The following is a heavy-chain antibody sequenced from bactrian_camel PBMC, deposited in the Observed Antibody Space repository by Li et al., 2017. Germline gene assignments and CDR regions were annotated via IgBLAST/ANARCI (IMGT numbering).Heavy chain of an antibody. Sequence: HVQLVESGGGLVQPEGSLRLSCAASGFTFSSYGMSWVRQAPGKGLEWVSRISSDGSDTFYADSVKGRFTISRDNAKNTLYLQLDSLKPEDTAIYYCATGGAHGGIWSGRHYYGMEYWGKGTQVTVS. CDR1: GFTFSSYG. CDR2: ISSDGSDT. J-gene: IGHJ7*01. V-gene: IGHV3S7*01. D-gene: IGHD3*01.